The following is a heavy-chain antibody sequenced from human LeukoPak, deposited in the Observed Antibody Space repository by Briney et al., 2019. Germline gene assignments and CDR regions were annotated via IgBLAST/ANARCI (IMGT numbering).Heavy chain of an antibody. CDR2: INTDEDST. Sequence: GGSLRLSCAASRFTFTSYAFHSVRQAPAKGLEYVSAINTDEDSTYYSESVRGRFTISRDNSRNTLYLQMGTLRIEDTAVYYCVRAGYTSGWFLDDWGQGTLVTVSS. D-gene: IGHD6-19*01. J-gene: IGHJ4*02. V-gene: IGHV3-64*02. CDR1: RFTFTSYA. CDR3: VRAGYTSGWFLDD.